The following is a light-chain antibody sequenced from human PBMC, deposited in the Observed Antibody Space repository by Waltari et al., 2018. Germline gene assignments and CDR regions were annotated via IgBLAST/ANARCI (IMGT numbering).Light chain of an antibody. CDR3: SSFTGSSFVL. J-gene: IGLJ2*01. CDR1: SIDVGDYNF. V-gene: IGLV2-14*03. CDR2: DVS. Sequence: QSALTQPASVSGSPGQSITISCTGTSIDVGDYNFVSWYQHHPGKAPKLIIYDVSDRPSGVSKRLSGSTSGNTASLTISGLQAGDDAMYYSSSFTGSSFVLFGGGTMLTVL.